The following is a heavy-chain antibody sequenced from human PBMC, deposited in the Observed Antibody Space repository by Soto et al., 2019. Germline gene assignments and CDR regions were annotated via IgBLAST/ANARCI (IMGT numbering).Heavy chain of an antibody. CDR1: GYTFNFYG. CDR3: ARTGASGGHGTADFDS. CDR2: ISGFNGNT. J-gene: IGHJ4*02. Sequence: ASVKVSCKASGYTFNFYGITWVRQAPGQGLEWMGWISGFNGNTNYAADLQGRVTMTTDTSTSTAYMELRGLRSDDTAVYYCARTGASGGHGTADFDSWGQGTLVTVSS. D-gene: IGHD1-1*01. V-gene: IGHV1-18*01.